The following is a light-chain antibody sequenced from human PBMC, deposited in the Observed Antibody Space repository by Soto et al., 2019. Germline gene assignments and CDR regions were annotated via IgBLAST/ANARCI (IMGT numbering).Light chain of an antibody. J-gene: IGKJ4*01. CDR1: QSVSSY. CDR3: QQRSDWPST. Sequence: EIVLTQSPATLSLSPGERATLSCRASQSVSSYLAWYQQKPGQAPRLLIYDASNRATGIPARFSGSGSETDFTLTISSLEPDDFAVYYCQQRSDWPSTFGGGTKVQIK. V-gene: IGKV3-11*01. CDR2: DAS.